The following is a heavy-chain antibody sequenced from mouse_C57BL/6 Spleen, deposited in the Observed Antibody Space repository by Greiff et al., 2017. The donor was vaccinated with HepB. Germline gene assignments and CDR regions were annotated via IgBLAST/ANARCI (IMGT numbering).Heavy chain of an antibody. CDR1: GFSFNTYA. D-gene: IGHD1-1*01. CDR3: VRHNYGSHYYAMDY. Sequence: DVMLVESGGGLVQPKGSLKLSCAASGFSFNTYAMNWVRQAPGKGLEWVARIRSKSNNYATYYADSVKDRFTISRDDSESMLYLQMNNLKTEDTAMYYCVRHNYGSHYYAMDYWGQGTSVTVSS. J-gene: IGHJ4*01. CDR2: IRSKSNNYAT. V-gene: IGHV10-1*01.